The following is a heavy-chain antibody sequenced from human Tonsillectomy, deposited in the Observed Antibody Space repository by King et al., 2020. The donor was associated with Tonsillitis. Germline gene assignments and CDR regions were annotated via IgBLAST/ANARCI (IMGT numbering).Heavy chain of an antibody. CDR3: ARSGSYSSTWNYFDY. CDR1: GYTFSNYG. J-gene: IGHJ4*02. D-gene: IGHD6-13*01. V-gene: IGHV1-18*01. CDR2: ISAYDGNT. Sequence: VQLVESGAEVKKPGASVKVSCKASGYTFSNYGFSWVRQAPGRGLEWMGWISAYDGNTNYAQKLQGRLSMATDTSTSTAYMELRSLRSDDTVLYYCARSGSYSSTWNYFDYWGQGTLVTVSS.